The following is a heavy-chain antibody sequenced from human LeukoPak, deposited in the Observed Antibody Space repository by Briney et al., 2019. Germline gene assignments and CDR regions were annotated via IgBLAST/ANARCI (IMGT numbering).Heavy chain of an antibody. CDR3: ARGRGDYGLFDY. D-gene: IGHD4-17*01. J-gene: IGHJ4*02. CDR1: GYTFTSYA. V-gene: IGHV1-3*01. Sequence: ASVKVSCKASGYTFTSYAMHWVRQAPGQRLEWMGWIYAGNGNTKYSQKFQGRVTITRDTSASTAYMELSSLRSEDTAVYYCARGRGDYGLFDYWGQGTLVTVSS. CDR2: IYAGNGNT.